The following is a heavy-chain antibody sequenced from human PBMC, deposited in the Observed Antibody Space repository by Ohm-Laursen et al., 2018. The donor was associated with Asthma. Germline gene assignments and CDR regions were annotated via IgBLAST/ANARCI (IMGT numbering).Heavy chain of an antibody. CDR2: INGDSKSI. CDR1: GFTFSSYA. Sequence: SLRLSCAASGFTFSSYALNWVRQAPGKGLDWVSYINGDSKSIHYGDSVRGRFTISRDNAKNSLYLQMNNLRDEDTAVYYCARADSSNWDFDYWGPGNQVTVSS. J-gene: IGHJ4*02. CDR3: ARADSSNWDFDY. V-gene: IGHV3-48*02. D-gene: IGHD6-13*01.